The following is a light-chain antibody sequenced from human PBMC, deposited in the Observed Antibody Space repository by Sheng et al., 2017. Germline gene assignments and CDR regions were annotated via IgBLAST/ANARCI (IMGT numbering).Light chain of an antibody. V-gene: IGKV1-5*03. Sequence: DIQMTQSPSSLSASVGDRVTVTCRASQGITNYLAWYQQKPGKVPKLLIFKASSLESGVPSRFSGSGSGTEFTLTISSLQPDDFATYYCQQYNSYSFTFGPGTKVDIK. CDR1: QGITNY. J-gene: IGKJ3*01. CDR2: KAS. CDR3: QQYNSYSFT.